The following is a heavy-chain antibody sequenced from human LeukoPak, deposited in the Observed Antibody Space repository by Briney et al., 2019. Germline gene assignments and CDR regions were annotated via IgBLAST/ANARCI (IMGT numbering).Heavy chain of an antibody. CDR3: ARYSRNNDYLLDY. CDR2: IYYSGSN. D-gene: IGHD2/OR15-2a*01. CDR1: GASINDKY. J-gene: IGHJ4*02. Sequence: PSETLSLTCTVSGASINDKYWSSIRQPPGKGLEWIGYIYYSGSNNYNPSLKSRAIMSVDTPMNQFSLKATSRPAADTAVYYCARYSRNNDYLLDYWGQGILVTVCS. V-gene: IGHV4-59*01.